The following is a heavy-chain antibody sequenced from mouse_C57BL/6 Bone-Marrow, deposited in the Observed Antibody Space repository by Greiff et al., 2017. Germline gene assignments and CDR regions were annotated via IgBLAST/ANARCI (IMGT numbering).Heavy chain of an antibody. J-gene: IGHJ2*01. CDR1: GFNIKDDY. V-gene: IGHV14-4*01. D-gene: IGHD2-12*01. Sequence: VQLQQPGAELVRPGASVKLSCTASGFNIKDDYMHWVKQRPEQGLEWIGWIDPENGDTEYAAKFQGKATITADTSSNTAYLQLSSLTSEDAAVYYCTTDVTTADYWGQGTTLTVSS. CDR2: IDPENGDT. CDR3: TTDVTTADY.